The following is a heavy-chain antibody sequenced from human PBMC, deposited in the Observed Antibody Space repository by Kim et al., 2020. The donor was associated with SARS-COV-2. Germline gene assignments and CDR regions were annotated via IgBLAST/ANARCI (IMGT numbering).Heavy chain of an antibody. Sequence: GGSLRLSCAASGFTFSSYAMSWVRQAPGKGLEWVSALSGSGGSTYYADSVRGRSIISRDNSQNTLYLQMNSLRSDDTAVYYCARRPRSDAGTYSNFSYWG. CDR3: ARRPRSDAGTYSNFSY. V-gene: IGHV3-23*01. D-gene: IGHD6-13*01. CDR2: LSGSGGST. J-gene: IGHJ4*01. CDR1: GFTFSSYA.